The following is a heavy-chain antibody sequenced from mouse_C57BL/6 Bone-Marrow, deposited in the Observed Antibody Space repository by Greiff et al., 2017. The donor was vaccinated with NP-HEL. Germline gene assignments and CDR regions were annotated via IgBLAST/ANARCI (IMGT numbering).Heavy chain of an antibody. CDR2: IHPDSNAI. D-gene: IGHD3-3*01. V-gene: IGHV4-1*01. Sequence: DVKLVESGGGLVQPGGSLKLSCAASGFHFRTYSMRWVRRAPGKGLEWIGEIHPDSNAINYAPSFTDKFIIPRDNANNKLYLQMSKVRSEDTALYYCASGDPPYYFDYWGQGTTLTVSS. CDR1: GFHFRTYS. J-gene: IGHJ2*01. CDR3: ASGDPPYYFDY.